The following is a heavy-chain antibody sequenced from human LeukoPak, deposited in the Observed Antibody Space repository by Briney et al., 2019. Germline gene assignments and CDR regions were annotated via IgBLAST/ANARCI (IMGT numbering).Heavy chain of an antibody. CDR2: ISAYNGNT. CDR3: AREFRSPDYGNYYYGMDV. V-gene: IGHV1-18*01. Sequence: GASVKVSCKASGYTFTSSGISWVRQAPGQGLEWMGWISAYNGNTNYAQKLQGRVTMTTDTSTSTAYMELRSLRSDDTAVYYCAREFRSPDYGNYYYGMDVWGQGTTVTVSS. J-gene: IGHJ6*02. CDR1: GYTFTSSG. D-gene: IGHD4-17*01.